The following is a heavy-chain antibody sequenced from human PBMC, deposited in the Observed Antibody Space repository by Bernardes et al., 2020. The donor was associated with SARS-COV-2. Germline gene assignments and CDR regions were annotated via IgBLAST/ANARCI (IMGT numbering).Heavy chain of an antibody. Sequence: SETLSLTCTVSGVSISSYDWSWIRPPPGKGLEWIWYIYYIGSTNYNPSLKSRGTLPVDTSKNQFSLKLGSVTAADTAVYYGASYYYDSSSWRYGMDVWGQGTTVTVSS. CDR1: GVSISSYD. J-gene: IGHJ6*02. D-gene: IGHD3-22*01. CDR3: ASYYYDSSSWRYGMDV. CDR2: IYYIGST. V-gene: IGHV4-59*08.